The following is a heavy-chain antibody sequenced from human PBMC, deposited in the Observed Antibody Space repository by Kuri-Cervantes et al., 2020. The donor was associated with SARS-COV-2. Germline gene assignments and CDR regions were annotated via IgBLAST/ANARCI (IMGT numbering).Heavy chain of an antibody. J-gene: IGHJ4*02. CDR2: INPSGGNT. V-gene: IGHV1-46*01. CDR1: GYTFTTYF. D-gene: IGHD1-26*01. Sequence: ASVKVSCKAFGYTFTTYFLYWVRQAPGRGLEWMGIINPSGGNTTYAQKFQGRVTMTRDTSTSTVYMELSSLGSEDTAVYYCARPVGASLRTGVWGQGTLVTVSS. CDR3: ARPVGASLRTGV.